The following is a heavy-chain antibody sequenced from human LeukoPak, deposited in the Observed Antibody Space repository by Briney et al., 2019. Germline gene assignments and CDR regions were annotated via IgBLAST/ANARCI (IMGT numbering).Heavy chain of an antibody. CDR1: GFTFSSYG. J-gene: IGHJ3*01. Sequence: GRSLRLSCAASGFTFSSYGMHWVRQAPGKGLEWVAVISYDGSNKYYADSVKGRFTTSRDNSKNTLYLQMNSLRDEDTAVYYCARGSYGSGNYYIGDAFDLWGQGTMVTVSS. CDR2: ISYDGSNK. CDR3: ARGSYGSGNYYIGDAFDL. D-gene: IGHD3-10*01. V-gene: IGHV3-30*03.